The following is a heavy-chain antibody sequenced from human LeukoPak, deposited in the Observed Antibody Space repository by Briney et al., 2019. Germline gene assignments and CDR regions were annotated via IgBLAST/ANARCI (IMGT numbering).Heavy chain of an antibody. V-gene: IGHV3-23*01. J-gene: IGHJ4*02. Sequence: GGSLRLSCAASGFTFSSYAMSWVRQAPGKGLEWVSAISGSGGSTYYADSVKGRFTISRDKSKNTLYLQMNSLRAEDTAVYYCAKAPRKAATRVGPFDYWGQGTLVTVSS. CDR1: GFTFSSYA. CDR2: ISGSGGST. CDR3: AKAPRKAATRVGPFDY. D-gene: IGHD2-15*01.